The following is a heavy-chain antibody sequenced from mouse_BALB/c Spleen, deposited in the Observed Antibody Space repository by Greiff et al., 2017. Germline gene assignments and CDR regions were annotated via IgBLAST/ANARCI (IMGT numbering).Heavy chain of an antibody. CDR1: GYTFTSYW. CDR3: ARRGYYYYYAMDY. CDR2: IYPGDGDT. J-gene: IGHJ4*01. V-gene: IGHV1-87*01. D-gene: IGHD2-3*01. Sequence: VQLQQSGAELARPGASVKLSCKASGYTFTSYWMQWVKQRPGQGLEWIGAIYPGDGDTRYTQKFKGKATLTADKSSSTAYMQLSSLASEDSAVYYCARRGYYYYYAMDYWGQGTSVTVAS.